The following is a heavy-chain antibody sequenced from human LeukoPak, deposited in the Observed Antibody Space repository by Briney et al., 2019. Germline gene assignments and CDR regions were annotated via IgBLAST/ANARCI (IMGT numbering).Heavy chain of an antibody. CDR1: GFTFSSYG. D-gene: IGHD6-19*01. J-gene: IGHJ4*02. CDR3: ARDPIAVAGPVDY. Sequence: GGSLRLSCAASGFTFSSYGMHWVRQAPGKGLEWVAVISYDGSNKYYADSVKGRFTISRDNSKNTLYLQMNSLRAEDTAVYYCARDPIAVAGPVDYWGQGTLVTVSS. CDR2: ISYDGSNK. V-gene: IGHV3-30*19.